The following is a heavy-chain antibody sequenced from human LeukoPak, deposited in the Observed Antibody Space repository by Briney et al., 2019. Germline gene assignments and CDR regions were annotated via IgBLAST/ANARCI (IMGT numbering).Heavy chain of an antibody. CDR1: GFIFSSYW. CDR2: INSDGSST. CDR3: ARDVQDYGDYFWYFDY. Sequence: GGSLRLSCAASGFIFSSYWMHWVRQAPGKGLVWVSRINSDGSSTSYADSVKGRFTISRDNAKNTLYLQMNSLRAEDTAVYYCARDVQDYGDYFWYFDYWGQGTLVTVSS. D-gene: IGHD4-17*01. V-gene: IGHV3-74*01. J-gene: IGHJ4*02.